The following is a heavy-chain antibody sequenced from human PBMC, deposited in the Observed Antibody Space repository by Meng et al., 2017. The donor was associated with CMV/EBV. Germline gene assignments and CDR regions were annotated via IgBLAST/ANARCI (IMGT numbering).Heavy chain of an antibody. CDR3: ARDRTGYPFDY. D-gene: IGHD3/OR15-3a*01. CDR2: ISSSSSYT. Sequence: VQLVESGGGLVKPGGSLRLSCSASGFTFSDYYMSWIRQAPGKGLEWVSYISSSSSYTNYADSVKGRFTISRDNAKNSLYLQMNSLRAEDTAVYYCARDRTGYPFDYWGQGTLVTVSS. CDR1: GFTFSDYY. V-gene: IGHV3-11*05. J-gene: IGHJ4*02.